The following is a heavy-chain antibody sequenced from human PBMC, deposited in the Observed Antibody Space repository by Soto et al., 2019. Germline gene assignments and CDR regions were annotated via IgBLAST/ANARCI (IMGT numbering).Heavy chain of an antibody. J-gene: IGHJ5*02. CDR1: GFTFGDYA. V-gene: IGHV3-49*03. CDR2: IRSKAYGGTT. Sequence: GGSLRLSCTASGFTFGDYAMSWFRQAPGKGLEWVGFIRSKAYGGTTEYAASVKGRFTISRDDSKSIAYLQMNSLKTEDTAVYYCTRRPTSIAAALRFDPWGQGTLVTVSS. CDR3: TRRPTSIAAALRFDP. D-gene: IGHD6-13*01.